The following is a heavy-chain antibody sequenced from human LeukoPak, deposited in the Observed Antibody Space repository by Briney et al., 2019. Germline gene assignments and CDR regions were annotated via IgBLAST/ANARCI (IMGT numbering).Heavy chain of an antibody. Sequence: GGSLRLSCAASGFIFSTCDMHWVRQAPGKGLEWVALICTGGSDENYADSVKGRFTVSRDNSENTLYLQMDSLRAEDTAVYFCARDLRTKYFDYWGQGTLVT. J-gene: IGHJ4*02. V-gene: IGHV3-33*08. CDR1: GFIFSTCD. D-gene: IGHD1-7*01. CDR3: ARDLRTKYFDY. CDR2: ICTGGSDE.